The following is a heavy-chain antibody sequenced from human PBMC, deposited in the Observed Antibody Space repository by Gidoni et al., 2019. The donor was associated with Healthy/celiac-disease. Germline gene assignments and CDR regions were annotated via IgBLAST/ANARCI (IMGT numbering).Heavy chain of an antibody. Sequence: QVQLVQSGAEVKKPGSSVKVASKASGGTFSSYAISWVRQAPGQGLEWMGGIIPIFGTANYAPQFQCRVTITADESPRTASLELIRLRSEYPAVYYCASVLYGFSPWGPGTLVPFSS. CDR2: IIPIFGTA. CDR1: GGTFSSYA. V-gene: IGHV1-69*01. D-gene: IGHD2-8*02. J-gene: IGHJ5*02. CDR3: ASVLYGFSP.